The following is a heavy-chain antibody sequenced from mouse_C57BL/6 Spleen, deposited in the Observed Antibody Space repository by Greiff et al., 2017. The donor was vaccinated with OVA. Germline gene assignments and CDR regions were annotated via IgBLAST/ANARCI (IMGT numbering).Heavy chain of an antibody. CDR2: IDPSDSYT. CDR3: ARGGTTVVEMDY. Sequence: QVQLQQSGAELVMPGASVKLSCKASGYTFTSYWMHWVKQRPGQGLEWIGEIDPSDSYTNYNQKFKGKSTLTVDKSSSTAYMQLSSLTSEDSAVYYCARGGTTVVEMDYWGQGTSVTVSS. D-gene: IGHD1-1*01. J-gene: IGHJ4*01. CDR1: GYTFTSYW. V-gene: IGHV1-69*01.